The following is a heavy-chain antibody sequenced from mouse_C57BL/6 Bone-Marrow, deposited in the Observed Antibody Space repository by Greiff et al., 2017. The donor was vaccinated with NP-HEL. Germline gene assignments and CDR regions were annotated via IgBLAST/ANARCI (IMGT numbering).Heavy chain of an antibody. V-gene: IGHV1-78*01. CDR2: IYPRDGST. D-gene: IGHD2-5*01. J-gene: IGHJ3*01. CDR3: ADPNSTLAWFAY. CDR1: GYTFTDYS. Sequence: QVQLQQSDAELVKPGASVKISCKASGYTFTDYSIHWMKQRPEQGLEWIGYIYPRDGSTKYNEKFKGKATLTADKSSSTAYMQLNSLTSEDSAVDFCADPNSTLAWFAYWGQGTLVTVSA.